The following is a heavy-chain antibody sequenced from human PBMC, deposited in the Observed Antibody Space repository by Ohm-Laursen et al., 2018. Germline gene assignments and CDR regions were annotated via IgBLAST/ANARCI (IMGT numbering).Heavy chain of an antibody. CDR2: VTGSGRTT. V-gene: IGHV3-23*01. CDR3: AKGLSGGTGHGNWFDP. J-gene: IGHJ5*02. Sequence: SLRLSCAASGFTFSGYAMSWVRQAPGKGPEWVSVVTGSGRTTYYRDSVKGRLTISRDNSKNTLYLQMNSLRVEDTAVYYCAKGLSGGTGHGNWFDPWGQGTLVSVSS. D-gene: IGHD3-10*01. CDR1: GFTFSGYA.